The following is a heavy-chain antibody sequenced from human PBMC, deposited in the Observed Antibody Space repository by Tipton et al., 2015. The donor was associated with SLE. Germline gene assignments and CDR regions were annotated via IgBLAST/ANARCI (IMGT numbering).Heavy chain of an antibody. J-gene: IGHJ6*02. V-gene: IGHV4-34*01. CDR3: TGATSDMDV. D-gene: IGHD2-2*01. CDR2: INHSGST. Sequence: TLSLTCTVYGGSFSGYYWSWIRQPPGKGLEWIGEINHSGSTNYNPSLKSRVTISVDTSKNQFSLKLNSVTAADTAVYYCTGATSDMDVWGQGTTVTVSS. CDR1: GGSFSGYY.